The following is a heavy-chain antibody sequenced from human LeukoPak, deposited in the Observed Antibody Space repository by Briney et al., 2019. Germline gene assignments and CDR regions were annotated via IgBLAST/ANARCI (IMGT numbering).Heavy chain of an antibody. V-gene: IGHV3-23*01. CDR1: GFTSSSYG. J-gene: IGHJ4*02. CDR3: AKDVRSGSTRPESFDY. CDR2: ISGSGGHT. Sequence: PGGSLRLSCAASGFTSSSYGMSWVRQAPGKGLEWVSAISGSGGHTYYADSVKGRFTISRDNSKNTLYLEMNSLRGEDTAVYYCAKDVRSGSTRPESFDYWGQGTLVTVSS. D-gene: IGHD1-26*01.